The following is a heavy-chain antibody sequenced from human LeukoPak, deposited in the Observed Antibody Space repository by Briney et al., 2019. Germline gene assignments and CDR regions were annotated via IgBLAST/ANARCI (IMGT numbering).Heavy chain of an antibody. J-gene: IGHJ4*02. CDR2: INPNSGGT. V-gene: IGHV1-2*02. Sequence: ASVKVSCKASGYTFTGYYMHWVRQAPGQGLEWMGWINPNSGGTNYAQKFQGRVTMTRDTSISTAYMELSRLRSDDTAVYYCAGSRNSGSYISFDYWGQGTLVTVSS. D-gene: IGHD1-26*01. CDR3: AGSRNSGSYISFDY. CDR1: GYTFTGYY.